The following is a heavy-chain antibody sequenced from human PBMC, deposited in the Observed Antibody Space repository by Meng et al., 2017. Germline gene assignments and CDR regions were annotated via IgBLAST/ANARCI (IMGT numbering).Heavy chain of an antibody. CDR1: GFTFSSYE. V-gene: IGHV3-48*03. Sequence: GGSLRLSCAASGFTFSSYEMNWVRQAPGKGLEWVSYISSSGSTIYYADSVTGRFTISRDNAKNSLYLQMNSLRAEDTAVYYCARGYSGYDYSWLWDYWGQGTLVTVSS. CDR2: ISSSGSTI. CDR3: ARGYSGYDYSWLWDY. D-gene: IGHD5-12*01. J-gene: IGHJ4*02.